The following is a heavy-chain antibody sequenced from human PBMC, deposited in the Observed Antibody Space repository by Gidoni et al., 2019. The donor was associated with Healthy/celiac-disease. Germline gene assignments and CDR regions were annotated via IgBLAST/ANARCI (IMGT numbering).Heavy chain of an antibody. Sequence: EVQLVESGGGLVQPGGSLRLSWSASGFTFSSYWMSWVRQAPGKGLAWVATIKPDGSEKYYVDSVKGRFTISRDNAKTSLYLQMNSLRAEDTAVYYCARGWGYSYVYGLDYWGQGTLVTVSS. V-gene: IGHV3-7*01. CDR1: GFTFSSYW. CDR3: ARGWGYSYVYGLDY. CDR2: IKPDGSEK. D-gene: IGHD5-18*01. J-gene: IGHJ4*02.